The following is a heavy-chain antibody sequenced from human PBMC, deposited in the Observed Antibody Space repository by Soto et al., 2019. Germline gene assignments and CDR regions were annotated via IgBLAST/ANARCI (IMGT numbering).Heavy chain of an antibody. CDR3: AGAGGWLRGANDAFDI. D-gene: IGHD5-12*01. CDR2: IGTAGDT. J-gene: IGHJ3*02. CDR1: GFTFSSYD. V-gene: IGHV3-13*01. Sequence: EVQLVESGGGLVQPGGSLRLSCAASGFTFSSYDMHWVRQATGKGLEWVSAIGTAGDTYYPGSVKGRFTISRENAKNSLYLQMNSLRAGDTAVYYCAGAGGWLRGANDAFDIWGQGTMVTVSS.